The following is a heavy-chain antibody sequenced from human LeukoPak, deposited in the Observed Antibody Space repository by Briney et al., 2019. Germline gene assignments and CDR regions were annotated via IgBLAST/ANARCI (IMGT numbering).Heavy chain of an antibody. CDR3: ARGMTVVILNY. V-gene: IGHV4-31*03. Sequence: SETLSLTCTVSGGSISSGGYYWSWIRQHPGKGLEWIGYIYYSGSTYYNPSLKSRVTISVDTSKNQFSLKLSSVTAADTAVYYCARGMTVVILNYWGQGTLVTVSS. CDR1: GGSISSGGYY. D-gene: IGHD4-23*01. J-gene: IGHJ4*02. CDR2: IYYSGST.